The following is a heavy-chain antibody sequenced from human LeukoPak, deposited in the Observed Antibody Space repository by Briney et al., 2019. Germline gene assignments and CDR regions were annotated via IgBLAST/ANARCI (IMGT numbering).Heavy chain of an antibody. CDR1: GFTFSDHH. J-gene: IGHJ4*02. Sequence: GGSLRLSCAASGFTFSDHHMDWVPQAPGKGLEGVGRARNKANSYTTDYAASVKGRFTISRDDSKNSLYLQMNSLKSEDTAVYYCARFDCSGGRCYLDYWGQGALVTVSS. CDR2: ARNKANSYTT. D-gene: IGHD2-15*01. V-gene: IGHV3-72*01. CDR3: ARFDCSGGRCYLDY.